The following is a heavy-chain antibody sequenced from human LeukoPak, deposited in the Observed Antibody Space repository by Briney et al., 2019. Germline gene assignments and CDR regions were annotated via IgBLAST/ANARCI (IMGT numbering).Heavy chain of an antibody. D-gene: IGHD1-1*01. V-gene: IGHV1-2*02. J-gene: IGHJ6*03. CDR1: GYTFTGYY. CDR3: ARATGSVDYYYMEV. Sequence: ASVKVSCKASGYTFTGYYMHWVRQAPGPGLEWMGWINPKSGGTKYAQKFQGRVTMTSDTSITTTYMDLSRLRSDDTALYYCARATGSVDYYYMEVWGKGTTVTVSS. CDR2: INPKSGGT.